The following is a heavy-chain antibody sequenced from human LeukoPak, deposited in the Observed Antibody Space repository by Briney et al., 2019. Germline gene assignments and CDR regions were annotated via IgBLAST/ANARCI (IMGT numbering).Heavy chain of an antibody. V-gene: IGHV3-53*01. D-gene: IGHD1-1*01. Sequence: PGGSLRLSCAASGFTVSSNYMGWVRQAPGKGLEYVSVIYSGGNTYYAGSVKGRFTISRDNSKNTVYLQMNSLRAEDTAVFYCARLVATTGRLYFDYWGQRNLVTVSS. CDR2: IYSGGNT. CDR1: GFTVSSNY. CDR3: ARLVATTGRLYFDY. J-gene: IGHJ4*02.